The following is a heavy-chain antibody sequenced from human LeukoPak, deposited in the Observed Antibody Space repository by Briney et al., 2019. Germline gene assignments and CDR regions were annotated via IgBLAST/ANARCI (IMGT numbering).Heavy chain of an antibody. CDR2: IYSGGST. CDR3: VREQKDFWSGYHEI. Sequence: QPGGSLRLSCAASGFIVRSNYMSWVRQAPGKGLEWVSVIYSGGSTYYADSVKGRFTISRDKSKNTLHLQMNSLRAEDTAVYYCVREQKDFWSGYHEIWGQGTLVTVSS. D-gene: IGHD3-3*01. J-gene: IGHJ4*02. V-gene: IGHV3-53*01. CDR1: GFIVRSNY.